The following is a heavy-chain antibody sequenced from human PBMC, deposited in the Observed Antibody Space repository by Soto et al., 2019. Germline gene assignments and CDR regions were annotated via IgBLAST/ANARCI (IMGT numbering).Heavy chain of an antibody. D-gene: IGHD6-13*01. CDR3: ARRPGIAAAGMVGNWFDP. CDR1: GYSFTSYW. J-gene: IGHJ5*02. CDR2: IDPSDSYT. V-gene: IGHV5-10-1*01. Sequence: PGESLKISCKGSGYSFTSYWISWGRQMPGKGLEWMGRIDPSDSYTNYSPSFQGHVTISADKSISTAYLQWSSLKASDTAMYYCARRPGIAAAGMVGNWFDPWGQGTLVTVSS.